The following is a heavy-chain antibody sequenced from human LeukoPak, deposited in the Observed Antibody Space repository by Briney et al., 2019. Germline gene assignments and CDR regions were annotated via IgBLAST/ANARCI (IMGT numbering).Heavy chain of an antibody. CDR1: GFTFSSYG. Sequence: GGSLRLSCAASGFTFSSYGMHWVRQAPGKGLEWVAVIWYDGSNKYYADSVKGQFTISRDNSKNTLYLQMNSLRAEDTAVYYCARGLYYDILTGYRYYFDYWGQGTLVTVSS. CDR2: IWYDGSNK. D-gene: IGHD3-9*01. J-gene: IGHJ4*02. V-gene: IGHV3-33*01. CDR3: ARGLYYDILTGYRYYFDY.